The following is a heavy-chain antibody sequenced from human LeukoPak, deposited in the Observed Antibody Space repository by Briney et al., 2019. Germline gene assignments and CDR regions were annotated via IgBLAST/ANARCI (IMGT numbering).Heavy chain of an antibody. D-gene: IGHD6-19*01. CDR3: AREASGWLYYFDY. V-gene: IGHV4-30-2*01. J-gene: IGHJ4*02. CDR1: GGSISSGGYY. Sequence: SQTLSLTCTVSGGSISSGGYYWSWIRQPPGKGLEWIGYIYHSGSTYYNPSLKSRVTISVDRSKNQFSLKLSSVTAADTAVYYCAREASGWLYYFDYWGQGTLVTVSS. CDR2: IYHSGST.